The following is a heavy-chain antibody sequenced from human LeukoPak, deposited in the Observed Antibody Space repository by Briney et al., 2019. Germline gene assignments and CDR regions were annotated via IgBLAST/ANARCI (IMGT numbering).Heavy chain of an antibody. CDR1: GYTFTGYY. J-gene: IGHJ4*02. Sequence: ASVKVSCKASGYTFTGYYMHWVRQAPGQGLEWMGWINPNSGGTNYAQKFQGRATMTRDTSISTAYMELSGLRSDDTAVYYCARTSSGWTYFDYWGQGTLVTVSS. CDR3: ARTSSGWTYFDY. CDR2: INPNSGGT. D-gene: IGHD6-19*01. V-gene: IGHV1-2*02.